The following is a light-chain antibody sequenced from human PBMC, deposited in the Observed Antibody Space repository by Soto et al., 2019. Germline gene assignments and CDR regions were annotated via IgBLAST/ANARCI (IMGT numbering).Light chain of an antibody. CDR3: CSYAGSSPLYV. Sequence: HSAMTQAASVSGSPGQAFTISCTGSISHIGSSNLVSWYQHHSGKATKLIIYEGNKRPSGVSNRFSGSKSGKTASLTISGLQAEDEGTYYCCSYAGSSPLYVFGTGTKVTV. J-gene: IGLJ1*01. CDR2: EGN. CDR1: ISHIGSSNL. V-gene: IGLV2-23*01.